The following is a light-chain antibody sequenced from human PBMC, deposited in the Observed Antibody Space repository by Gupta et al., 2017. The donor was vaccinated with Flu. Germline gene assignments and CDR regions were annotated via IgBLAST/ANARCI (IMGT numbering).Light chain of an antibody. V-gene: IGLV1-51*01. Sequence: SDLTQPPSLSAAPGQKVTISCSGSSSNIASNYVSWYQHVPGTAPKLLIYENNQRPSGIPDRFSGSKTGTSATLAIAGLQTGDEADYYCETWDSTRSAGVFGGGTKVTVL. CDR3: ETWDSTRSAGV. CDR1: SSNIASNY. CDR2: ENN. J-gene: IGLJ2*01.